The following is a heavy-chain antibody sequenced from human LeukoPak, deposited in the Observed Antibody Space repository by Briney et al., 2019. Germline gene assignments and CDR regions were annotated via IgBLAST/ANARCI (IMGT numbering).Heavy chain of an antibody. CDR2: MDYSGYT. Sequence: SETLSLTCTVSGGSISSTTHYWSWIRQPPGKGLEWIGSMDYSGYTYYNPSLKSRVTISVDRSKNQFSLKLSSVTAADTAVYYCARERYYGSGSLDYWGQGTLVTVSS. J-gene: IGHJ4*02. V-gene: IGHV4-39*07. CDR3: ARERYYGSGSLDY. D-gene: IGHD3-10*01. CDR1: GGSISSTTHY.